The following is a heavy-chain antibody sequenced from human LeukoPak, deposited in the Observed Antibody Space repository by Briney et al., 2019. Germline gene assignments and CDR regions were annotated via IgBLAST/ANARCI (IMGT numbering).Heavy chain of an antibody. V-gene: IGHV1-18*01. CDR2: ISAYNGNT. CDR1: GYTFTSYG. D-gene: IGHD3-9*01. Sequence: GASVKVSCKASGYTFTSYGISWMRQAPGQGLEWMGWISAYNGNTNYAQKLQGRVTMTTDTSTSTAYMELRSLRSDDTAVYYCARAQDYDILTGPMSDYWGQGTLVTVSS. CDR3: ARAQDYDILTGPMSDY. J-gene: IGHJ4*02.